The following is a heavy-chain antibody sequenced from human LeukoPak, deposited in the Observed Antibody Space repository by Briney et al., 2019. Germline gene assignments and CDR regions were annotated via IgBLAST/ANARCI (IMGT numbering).Heavy chain of an antibody. CDR3: ARVIFRAYCGGDCYPL. J-gene: IGHJ4*02. D-gene: IGHD2-21*02. CDR1: GGTFSSYA. V-gene: IGHV1-69*05. CDR2: IIPIFGTA. Sequence: GASVKVSCKASGGTFSSYAISWVRQAPGQGLEWMGRIIPIFGTANYAQKFQGRVTITTDESTSTAYMELSSLRSEDTAAYYCARVIFRAYCGGDCYPLWGQGTLVTVSS.